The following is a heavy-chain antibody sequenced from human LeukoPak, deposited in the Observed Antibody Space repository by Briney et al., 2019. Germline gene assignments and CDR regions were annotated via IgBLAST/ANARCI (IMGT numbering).Heavy chain of an antibody. J-gene: IGHJ4*02. Sequence: GGSLRLSCAASGFTFSTYTMNWVRQAPGKGLEWVSSITSSSSYIYYADSVKGRFTISRGNAKNSLYLQMNSLRAEDTAVYYCARDPFQDYWGQGTLVTVSS. V-gene: IGHV3-21*01. CDR1: GFTFSTYT. CDR2: ITSSSSYI. CDR3: ARDPFQDY. D-gene: IGHD2/OR15-2a*01.